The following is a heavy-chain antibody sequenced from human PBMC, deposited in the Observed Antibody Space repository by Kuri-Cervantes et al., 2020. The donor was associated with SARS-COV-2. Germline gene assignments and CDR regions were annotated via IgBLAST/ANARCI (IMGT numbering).Heavy chain of an antibody. V-gene: IGHV3-48*03. CDR1: GFTFSSYE. J-gene: IGHJ4*02. D-gene: IGHD6-19*01. CDR2: ISDSGSTV. Sequence: GESLKISCAASGFTFSSYEMNWVRQAPGEWLEWISYISDSGSTVYYADSVKGRFTISRDNAWNSLYLEMNNLRAEDTAVYYCARAGGGWYYVYWGQGTLVTVSS. CDR3: ARAGGGWYYVY.